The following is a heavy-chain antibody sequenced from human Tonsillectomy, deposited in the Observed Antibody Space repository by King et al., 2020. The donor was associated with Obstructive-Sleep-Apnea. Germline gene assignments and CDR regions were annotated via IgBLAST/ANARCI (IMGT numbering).Heavy chain of an antibody. D-gene: IGHD6-19*01. V-gene: IGHV3-48*04. CDR2: ISSSSRTT. CDR3: AGDFQGMAVAVGSTLTFDP. Sequence: VQLVESGGGLVQPGGSLRLSCAGSGFTFSSYSMNWVRQAPGKGLDWVSYISSSSRTTYYADSVKGRFTISRDNAKNSLYLQMNSLRAEDTALYYCAGDFQGMAVAVGSTLTFDPWGQGTLVTVSS. CDR1: GFTFSSYS. J-gene: IGHJ5*02.